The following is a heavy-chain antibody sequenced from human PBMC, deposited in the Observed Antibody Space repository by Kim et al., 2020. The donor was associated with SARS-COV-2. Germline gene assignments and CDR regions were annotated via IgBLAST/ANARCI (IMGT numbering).Heavy chain of an antibody. D-gene: IGHD2-2*01. CDR3: ARDGEAGVVVPAAYYYYYGMDV. CDR2: ISAYNGNT. V-gene: IGHV1-18*04. CDR1: GYTFTSYG. J-gene: IGHJ6*02. Sequence: ASVKVSCKASGYTFTSYGISWVRQAPGQGLEWMGWISAYNGNTNYAQKLQGRVTMTTDTSTSTAYMELRSLRSDDTAVYYCARDGEAGVVVPAAYYYYYGMDVWGQGTTVTVSS.